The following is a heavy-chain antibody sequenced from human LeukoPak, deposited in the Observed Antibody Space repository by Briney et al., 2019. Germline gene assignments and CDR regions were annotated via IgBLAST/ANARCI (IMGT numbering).Heavy chain of an antibody. Sequence: SETLSLTCTVSGGSISSSSYYWGWIRQPPGKGLEWIGSIYYSGSTYYNPSLKSRVTISVDTSKNQFSLKLSSVTAADMAVYYCARRSVMVRGVKDFMDVWGKGTTVTISS. CDR3: ARRSVMVRGVKDFMDV. D-gene: IGHD3-10*01. V-gene: IGHV4-39*07. CDR1: GGSISSSSYY. CDR2: IYYSGST. J-gene: IGHJ6*03.